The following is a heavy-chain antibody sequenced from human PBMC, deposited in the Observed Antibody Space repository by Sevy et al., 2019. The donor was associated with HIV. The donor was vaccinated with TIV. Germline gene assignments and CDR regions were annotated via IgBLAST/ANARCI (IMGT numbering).Heavy chain of an antibody. CDR3: VRTVSGSFRYDDY. CDR2: ISRSTSAR. J-gene: IGHJ4*02. D-gene: IGHD3-16*02. CDR1: GFSFSSYS. Sequence: GGSLRLSCGASGFSFSSYSMNWVRQGPGKGLEWVSYISRSTSARDYAESVKGRFTVSRDNAKNSLFLQMNSLRVEDTAVYYGVRTVSGSFRYDDYWGQGTLVTVSS. V-gene: IGHV3-48*01.